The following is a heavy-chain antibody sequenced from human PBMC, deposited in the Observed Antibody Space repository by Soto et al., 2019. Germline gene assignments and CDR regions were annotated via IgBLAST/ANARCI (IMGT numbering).Heavy chain of an antibody. Sequence: QVQLVQSGAEVKKPGASVKVSCKASSYTFTSYGISWVRQAPGQGLEWMGWISAYNGNTNYAQKFQGRVTMTRNTSISSAYMELSSLRSADTAVYYCARFVSHGGGWFDPWGQGTLVTVSS. CDR1: SYTFTSYG. J-gene: IGHJ5*02. CDR2: ISAYNGNT. D-gene: IGHD3-10*01. CDR3: ARFVSHGGGWFDP. V-gene: IGHV1-18*04.